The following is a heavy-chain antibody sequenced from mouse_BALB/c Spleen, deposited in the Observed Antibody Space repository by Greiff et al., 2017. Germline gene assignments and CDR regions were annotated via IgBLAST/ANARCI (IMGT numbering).Heavy chain of an antibody. D-gene: IGHD1-1*01. J-gene: IGHJ4*01. CDR2: INSNGGST. Sequence: EVKLMESGGGLVQPGGSLKLSCAASGFTFSSYGMSWVRQTPDKRLELVATINSNGGSTYYPDSVKGRFTISRDNAKNTLYLQMSSLKSEDTAMYYCARDRDYYGSSYKAMDYWGQGTSVTVSS. V-gene: IGHV5-6-3*01. CDR3: ARDRDYYGSSYKAMDY. CDR1: GFTFSSYG.